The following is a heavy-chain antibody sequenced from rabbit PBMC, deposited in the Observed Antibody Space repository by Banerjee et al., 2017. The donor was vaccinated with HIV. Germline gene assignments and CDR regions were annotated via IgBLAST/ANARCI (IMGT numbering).Heavy chain of an antibody. CDR3: AREVVAGNYFNL. D-gene: IGHD4-1*01. Sequence: QEQLVESGGGLVQPGGSLKLSCKASGFDFSSSYYMCWVRQAPGKGLEWISCIYTGSSGSTCYASWAKGRFTISKTSSTTVTLQMTSLTAADTATYFCAREVVAGNYFNLWGPGTLVTVS. CDR1: GFDFSSSYY. V-gene: IGHV1S45*01. CDR2: IYTGSSGST. J-gene: IGHJ4*01.